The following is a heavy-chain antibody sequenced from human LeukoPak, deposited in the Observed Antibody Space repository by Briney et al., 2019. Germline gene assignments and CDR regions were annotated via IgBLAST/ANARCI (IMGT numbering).Heavy chain of an antibody. D-gene: IGHD3-9*01. CDR1: GYTFTSYG. V-gene: IGHV1-18*01. CDR3: ARRQDHLTGYPLDY. Sequence: ASVKVSCKASGYTFTSYGISWVRQAPGQGLEWMGWISAYNGNTNYAQKLQGRVTVTTDTSTSTAYMELRSLRSDDTAVYYCARRQDHLTGYPLDYWGQGTLVTVSS. J-gene: IGHJ4*02. CDR2: ISAYNGNT.